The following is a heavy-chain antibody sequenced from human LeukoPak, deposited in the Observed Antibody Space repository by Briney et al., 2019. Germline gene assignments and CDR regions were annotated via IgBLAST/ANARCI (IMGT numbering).Heavy chain of an antibody. CDR2: IIPIFGTA. V-gene: IGHV1-69*05. D-gene: IGHD1-1*01. CDR3: ARGPELERFDY. CDR1: GGTFSSYA. J-gene: IGHJ4*02. Sequence: SVKVSCKASGGTFSSYAISWVRQAPGQGLEWMGGIIPIFGTANYAQKFQGRVTITTDESTSTAYMLLSSLRSEDTAVYYCARGPELERFDYWGQGTLVTVSS.